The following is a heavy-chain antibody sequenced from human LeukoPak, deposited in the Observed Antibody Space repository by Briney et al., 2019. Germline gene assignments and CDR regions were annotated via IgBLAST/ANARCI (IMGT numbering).Heavy chain of an antibody. J-gene: IGHJ4*02. CDR2: IYYSGST. D-gene: IGHD1-26*01. CDR3: ARGDLVGATSGYFDY. CDR1: GGSISSGGYY. Sequence: SETLSLTCTVSGGSISSGGYYWSWIRQHPGKGLAWIGYIYYSGSTDYNPSLESRVTISVDTSKNQFSLKLSSVTAADTAVYYCARGDLVGATSGYFDYWGQGTLATVSS. V-gene: IGHV4-31*03.